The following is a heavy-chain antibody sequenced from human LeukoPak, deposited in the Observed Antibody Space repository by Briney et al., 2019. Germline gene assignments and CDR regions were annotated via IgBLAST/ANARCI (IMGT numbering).Heavy chain of an antibody. J-gene: IGHJ3*02. V-gene: IGHV3-48*02. CDR3: ARDLSGRYAFDI. CDR2: ISSSGTI. D-gene: IGHD3-10*01. Sequence: PGGSLRLSCAASGFTFSSYSMIWVRQAPGKGLEWVSYISSSGTIYYADSVKGRFTISRENAKNSLYLQMNSLRDEDTAVYYCARDLSGRYAFDIWGQGTMVTVSS. CDR1: GFTFSSYS.